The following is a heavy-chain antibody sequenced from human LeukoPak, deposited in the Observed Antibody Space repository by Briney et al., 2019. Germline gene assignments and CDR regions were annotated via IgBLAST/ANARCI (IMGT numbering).Heavy chain of an antibody. CDR1: GYTFTNYA. J-gene: IGHJ4*02. Sequence: ASVKVSCKASGYTFTNYAMNWVRQAPGQGLEWMGWIHPSTGNPTYAQGFTGRFVFSLDTSVSTTYLQISSLKAEDTAVYYRARAYQHLGELSLPHYWGQGTLVTVSS. V-gene: IGHV7-4-1*02. CDR2: IHPSTGNP. D-gene: IGHD3-16*02. CDR3: ARAYQHLGELSLPHY.